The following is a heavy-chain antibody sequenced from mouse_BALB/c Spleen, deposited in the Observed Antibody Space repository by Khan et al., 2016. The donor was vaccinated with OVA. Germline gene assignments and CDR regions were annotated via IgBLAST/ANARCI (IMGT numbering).Heavy chain of an antibody. CDR1: GDSITSGF. CDR3: ARSYGSWAMDY. CDR2: ITYSGNI. J-gene: IGHJ4*01. V-gene: IGHV3-8*02. D-gene: IGHD1-1*01. Sequence: EVKLEESGPSLVKPSQTLSLTCSVTGDSITSGFWNWIRKFPGNKFEYLGYITYSGNIYYNPSLKSRISITRDTSTSHYYLQLNSVTTEETATYYCARSYGSWAMDYWGQGTSVTVSS.